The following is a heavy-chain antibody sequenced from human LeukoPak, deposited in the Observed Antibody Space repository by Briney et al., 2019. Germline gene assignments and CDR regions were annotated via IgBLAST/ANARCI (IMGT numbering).Heavy chain of an antibody. J-gene: IGHJ4*02. D-gene: IGHD3-22*01. Sequence: PSETLSLTCTVSGDSITNYYWSWIRQPPGKGLEWIGYVYYNGDTNYNPSLKSRVTVSLDASKNQFSLKLSSVTAADTAVYYCARDGYYYDSSGYYYLDYWGQGTLVTVSS. CDR1: GDSITNYY. CDR3: ARDGYYYDSSGYYYLDY. V-gene: IGHV4-59*01. CDR2: VYYNGDT.